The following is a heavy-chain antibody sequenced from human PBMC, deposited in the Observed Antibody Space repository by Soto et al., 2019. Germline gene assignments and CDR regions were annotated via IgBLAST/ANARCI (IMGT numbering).Heavy chain of an antibody. CDR3: ASMSGYYKGYYFDY. D-gene: IGHD3-3*01. CDR2: IYYSGST. CDR1: GSSISSYY. V-gene: IGHV4-59*08. Sequence: SETLSLTCTVSGSSISSYYLSWIRQPPGKGLEWIGYIYYSGSTNYNPSLKSRVTISVDTSKNQFSLKLSSVTAADTAVYYCASMSGYYKGYYFDYWGQGTLVTVS. J-gene: IGHJ4*02.